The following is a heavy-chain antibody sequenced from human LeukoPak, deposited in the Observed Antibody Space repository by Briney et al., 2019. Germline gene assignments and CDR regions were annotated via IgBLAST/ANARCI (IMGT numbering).Heavy chain of an antibody. CDR1: AFTFNSYS. CDR2: ITSTSFSP. Sequence: GGSLRLSCAASAFTFNSYSMSWVRQAPGKGLEWVASITSTSFSPYYADSVKVRFTISIENAKNSLYLQMNSLRAGDTAVYYCARAAYSSTWYSRYFDLWGRGTLVTVSS. J-gene: IGHJ2*01. D-gene: IGHD6-13*01. V-gene: IGHV3-21*01. CDR3: ARAAYSSTWYSRYFDL.